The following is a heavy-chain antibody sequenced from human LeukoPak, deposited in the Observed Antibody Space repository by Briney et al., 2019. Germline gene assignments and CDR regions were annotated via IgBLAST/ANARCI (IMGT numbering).Heavy chain of an antibody. CDR3: ARDNPSGELFGAFDI. CDR2: IIPIFGTA. Sequence: ASVKVSCKASGGTFSSYAISWVRQAPGQGLEWMGGIIPIFGTANYAQKFQGRVTITADKSTSTAYMELSSLRSEDTAVYYCARDNPSGELFGAFDIWGQGTMVTVSS. D-gene: IGHD3-10*01. J-gene: IGHJ3*02. CDR1: GGTFSSYA. V-gene: IGHV1-69*06.